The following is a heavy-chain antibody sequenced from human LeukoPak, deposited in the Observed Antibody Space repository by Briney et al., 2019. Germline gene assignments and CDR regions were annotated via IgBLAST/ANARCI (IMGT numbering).Heavy chain of an antibody. CDR2: IYTSGST. V-gene: IGHV4-61*02. J-gene: IGHJ4*02. D-gene: IGHD3-10*01. CDR1: GGSLSSGSYY. Sequence: PSETLSLTCTVSGGSLSSGSYYWSWIRQPAGKGLEWIGRIYTSGSTNYNPSLKSRVTISVDTSKNQFSLKLSSVTAADTAVYYCARDGSRGSFYFDYWGQGTLVTVSS. CDR3: ARDGSRGSFYFDY.